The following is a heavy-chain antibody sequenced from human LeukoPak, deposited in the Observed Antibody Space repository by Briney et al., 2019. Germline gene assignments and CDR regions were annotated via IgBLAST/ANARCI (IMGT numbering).Heavy chain of an antibody. CDR1: GGSISSGGHY. J-gene: IGHJ4*01. CDR2: IYYSGNT. Sequence: SETLSLTCTVSGGSISSGGHYWSWIRQRPGKDLEWIGYIYYSGNTYYNPSLKSRVTISVDTSKNQFSLKLNSVTAADTAVYYCARSTVPYYFDYWGQGTLVTVSS. D-gene: IGHD4-17*01. V-gene: IGHV4-31*03. CDR3: ARSTVPYYFDY.